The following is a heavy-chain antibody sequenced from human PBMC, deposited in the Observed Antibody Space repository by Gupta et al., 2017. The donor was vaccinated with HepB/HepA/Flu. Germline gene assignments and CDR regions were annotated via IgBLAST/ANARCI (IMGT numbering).Heavy chain of an antibody. CDR2: ISGSSGST. CDR3: AKCGSGGSCYSYFDS. CDR1: GFTFSSYA. V-gene: IGHV3-23*01. Sequence: EVQLLESGGGLVQPGGSLRLSCAASGFTFSSYAMGWVRQAPGKGLERVSGISGSSGSTYYADSVKGRFTISRDNSKNTLYLQMNSLRADDTAVYYCAKCGSGGSCYSYFDSWGQGTLVTVSS. J-gene: IGHJ4*02. D-gene: IGHD2-15*01.